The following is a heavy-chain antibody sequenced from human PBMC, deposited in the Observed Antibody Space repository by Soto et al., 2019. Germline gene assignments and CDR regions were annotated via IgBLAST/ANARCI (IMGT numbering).Heavy chain of an antibody. D-gene: IGHD1-1*01. CDR2: IVPILGTS. CDR1: GGTFTSYA. J-gene: IGHJ6*02. CDR3: ARELERHNYYYGMDV. Sequence: QVPLVQSGAEVKKPGSSVKVSCKASGGTFTSYAVVWVRQAPGQGLEWMGGIVPILGTSKYAQRCQGRVSLTADGSWSTVYMELSSLRYDDTAIYYCARELERHNYYYGMDVWGQGTTVTVSS. V-gene: IGHV1-69*01.